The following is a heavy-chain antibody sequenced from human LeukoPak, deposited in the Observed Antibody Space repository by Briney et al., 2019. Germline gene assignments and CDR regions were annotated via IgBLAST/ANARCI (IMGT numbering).Heavy chain of an antibody. Sequence: SETLSLTCTVSGGSISSGTYYWGWVRQPPGEGLEWIGFIYHSGSTYYNPSLKSRVTISVDRSKNQFSLKLSSVTAADTAVYYCARNRDGYNSFDYWGQGTLVTVSS. CDR3: ARNRDGYNSFDY. J-gene: IGHJ4*02. D-gene: IGHD5-24*01. CDR1: GGSISSGTYY. V-gene: IGHV4-39*07. CDR2: IYHSGST.